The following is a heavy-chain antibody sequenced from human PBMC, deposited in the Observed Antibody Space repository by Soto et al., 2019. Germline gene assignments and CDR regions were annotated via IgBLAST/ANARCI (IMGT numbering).Heavy chain of an antibody. CDR3: ASHAAWGPLYY. CDR2: LFFSGNT. J-gene: IGHJ4*02. Sequence: QPQLQESGPGLVKPSETLSLTCTVSGDSISSHFYWGWIRQPPGKELEWIGSLFFSGNTFYSPSLQSRGTISADTSKNQFSLRVSSVTAADTAVYYCASHAAWGPLYYWGQGILVTVSS. CDR1: GDSISSHFY. V-gene: IGHV4-39*01. D-gene: IGHD7-27*01.